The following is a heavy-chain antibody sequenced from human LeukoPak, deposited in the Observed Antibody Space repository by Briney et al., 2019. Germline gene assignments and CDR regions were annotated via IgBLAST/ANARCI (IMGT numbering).Heavy chain of an antibody. J-gene: IGHJ4*02. V-gene: IGHV3-23*01. CDR1: GFTFSIYA. CDR3: AKDRNYDSSGYYGY. CDR2: ISGSGGSI. Sequence: PGGSLRLSCAASGFTFSIYAMHWVRQAPGKGLEWVSGISGSGGSINHADSVKGRFTISRDNSKNTLYLQMNSLRAEDTAVYYCAKDRNYDSSGYYGYWGQGTLVTVSS. D-gene: IGHD3-22*01.